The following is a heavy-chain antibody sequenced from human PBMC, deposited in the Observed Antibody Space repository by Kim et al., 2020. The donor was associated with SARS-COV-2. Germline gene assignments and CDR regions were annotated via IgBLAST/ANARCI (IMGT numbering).Heavy chain of an antibody. V-gene: IGHV3-53*01. CDR1: GFTVSSNY. CDR2: IYSGGST. Sequence: GGSLRLSCAASGFTVSSNYMSWVRQAPGKGLEWVSVIYSGGSTYYADSVKGRFTISRDNSKNTLYLQMNSLRAEDTAVYYCARDTYYYGSGSYWSKYYYYGMDVWGQGTTVTVSS. D-gene: IGHD3-10*01. J-gene: IGHJ6*02. CDR3: ARDTYYYGSGSYWSKYYYYGMDV.